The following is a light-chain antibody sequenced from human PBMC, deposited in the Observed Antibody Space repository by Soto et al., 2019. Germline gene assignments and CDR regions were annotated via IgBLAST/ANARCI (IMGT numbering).Light chain of an antibody. V-gene: IGKV1-39*01. J-gene: IGKJ5*01. CDR2: AAS. CDR1: QSIRRY. Sequence: IKLTQSPSSLSASVGDRVTLTCRASQSIRRYLNWYQQKPGKAPKLLSYAASSLQSGVPSRFSGSGSGTDFTLTISSLKPEDFATYYCQQSYSTPITFGQGTRLEIK. CDR3: QQSYSTPIT.